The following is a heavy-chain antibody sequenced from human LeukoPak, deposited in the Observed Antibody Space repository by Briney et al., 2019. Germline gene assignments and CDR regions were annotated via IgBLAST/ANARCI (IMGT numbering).Heavy chain of an antibody. Sequence: SETPSLTCTVSGGSISSYYWSWLRQPPGKGLEWIGYIYYSGSTNYNPSLKSRVTISVDTSKNQFSLQLNSVTPEDTAVYYCARGGLISLANTPLGAFDIWGQGTMVSVSS. CDR2: IYYSGST. D-gene: IGHD3/OR15-3a*01. J-gene: IGHJ3*02. CDR1: GGSISSYY. CDR3: ARGGLISLANTPLGAFDI. V-gene: IGHV4-59*12.